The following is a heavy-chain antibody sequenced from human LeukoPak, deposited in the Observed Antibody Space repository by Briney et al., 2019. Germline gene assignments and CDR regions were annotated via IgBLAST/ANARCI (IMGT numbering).Heavy chain of an antibody. CDR3: ARGYCSSTSCQSGDY. Sequence: SETLSLTCTVSGGSLSSGSYNWSWIRQPAGKGLEWIGRIYTSGSTNYNPSLKSRVTISVDTSKNQFSLKLSSVTAADTAVYYCARGYCSSTSCQSGDYWGQGTLVTVSS. CDR1: GGSLSSGSYN. D-gene: IGHD2-2*01. CDR2: IYTSGST. J-gene: IGHJ4*02. V-gene: IGHV4-61*02.